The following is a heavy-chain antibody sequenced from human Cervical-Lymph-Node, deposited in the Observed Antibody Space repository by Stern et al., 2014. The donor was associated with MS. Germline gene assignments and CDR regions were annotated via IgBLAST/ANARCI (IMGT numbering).Heavy chain of an antibody. J-gene: IGHJ5*02. D-gene: IGHD3-3*01. V-gene: IGHV4-39*01. CDR3: ARQSITIFGVVTKFDP. CDR1: GGSISSSSYY. Sequence: QLQLQESGPGLVKPSETLSLTCTVSGGSISSSSYYWGWIRQPPGKGLEWIGSIYYSGSTYYNPSLKSRVTISVDTPKTHFPLKLSSVTAADTAVYYCARQSITIFGVVTKFDPWGQGTLVTVSS. CDR2: IYYSGST.